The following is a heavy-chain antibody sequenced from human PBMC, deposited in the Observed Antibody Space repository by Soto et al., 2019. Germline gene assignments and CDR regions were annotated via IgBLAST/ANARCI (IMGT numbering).Heavy chain of an antibody. J-gene: IGHJ4*02. CDR3: ARKYYDFWSGHSPIDY. D-gene: IGHD3-3*01. V-gene: IGHV3-7*01. Sequence: PGGSLRLSCAASGFTFSSYWMSWVRQAPGKGLEWVANIKQDGSEKYYVDSVKGRFTISRDNAKNSLYLQMNSLRAEDTAVYYCARKYYDFWSGHSPIDYWGQGTLVTVSS. CDR2: IKQDGSEK. CDR1: GFTFSSYW.